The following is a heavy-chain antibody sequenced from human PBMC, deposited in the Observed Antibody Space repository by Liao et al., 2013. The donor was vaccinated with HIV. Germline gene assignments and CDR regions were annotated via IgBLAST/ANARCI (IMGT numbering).Heavy chain of an antibody. V-gene: IGHV4-39*07. CDR1: GGSISRSSYY. CDR2: FYYTGIT. Sequence: QLRLQESGPGLVKPSESLALTCAVSGGSISRSSYYWGWIRQSPGKGLEWIGTFYYTGITNYNLSLKSRVTISVDTSKNQFSLRVTSVTAADTAVYYCARGPFDYVWGSYFDYWGQGTLVTVSS. J-gene: IGHJ4*02. D-gene: IGHD3-16*01. CDR3: ARGPFDYVWGSYFDY.